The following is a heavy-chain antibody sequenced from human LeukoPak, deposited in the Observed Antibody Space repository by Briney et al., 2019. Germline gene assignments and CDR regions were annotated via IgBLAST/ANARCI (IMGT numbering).Heavy chain of an antibody. CDR2: ISYDGSNK. CDR1: GFTFSSYG. D-gene: IGHD6-19*01. J-gene: IGHJ1*01. V-gene: IGHV3-30*18. Sequence: GGSLRLSCAASGFTFSSYGMHWVRQAPGKGLEWVAVISYDGSNKYYADSVKGRFTISRDNSKNTLYPQMNSLRAEDTAVYYCAKDGHIAVAPIGYFQHWGQGTLVTVSS. CDR3: AKDGHIAVAPIGYFQH.